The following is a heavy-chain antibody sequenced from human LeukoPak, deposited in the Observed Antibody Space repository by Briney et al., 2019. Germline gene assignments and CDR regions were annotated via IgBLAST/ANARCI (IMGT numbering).Heavy chain of an antibody. V-gene: IGHV1-2*02. CDR2: INPNNGDT. Sequence: ASVKVSCKASGYTFTGYYMHWVRQAPGQGLEWMGWINPNNGDTDYAQKFQGRVTTTRDTSISTAYMELKRLRSDDTAVYYCASLLRSLVGPDAFDMWGQGTMVTVSS. D-gene: IGHD3-3*01. J-gene: IGHJ3*02. CDR1: GYTFTGYY. CDR3: ASLLRSLVGPDAFDM.